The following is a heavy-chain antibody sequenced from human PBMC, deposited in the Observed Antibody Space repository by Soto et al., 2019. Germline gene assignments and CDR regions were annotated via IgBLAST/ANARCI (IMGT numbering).Heavy chain of an antibody. D-gene: IGHD2-21*01. Sequence: QVQLQESGPGLVKPSETLSLTCTVSGGSISSYYWSWIRQPPGKGLEWIGYIYYSGSTNYNPSLTSXVXIXXDTSKSQFSLKLSSVTAADTAVYYCASRWGGTFDYWGQGTLVTVSS. CDR1: GGSISSYY. V-gene: IGHV4-59*01. J-gene: IGHJ4*02. CDR2: IYYSGST. CDR3: ASRWGGTFDY.